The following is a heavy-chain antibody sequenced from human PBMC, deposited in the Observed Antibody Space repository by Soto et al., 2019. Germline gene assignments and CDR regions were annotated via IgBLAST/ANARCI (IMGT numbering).Heavy chain of an antibody. CDR1: GFTFSSYW. V-gene: IGHV3-7*01. CDR2: IKQDGSEK. J-gene: IGHJ3*02. D-gene: IGHD6-13*01. Sequence: GGSLRLSCAASGFTFSSYWMSWVRQAPGKGLEWVANIKQDGSEKYYVDSVKGRFTISRDNAKNSLYLQMNSLRAEDTAVYYCARELGVAAAGDAFDIWGQGTMVTVS. CDR3: ARELGVAAAGDAFDI.